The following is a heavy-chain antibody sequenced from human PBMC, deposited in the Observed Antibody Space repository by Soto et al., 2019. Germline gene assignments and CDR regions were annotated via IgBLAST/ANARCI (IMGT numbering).Heavy chain of an antibody. CDR2: SKSKTDGGTT. CDR3: TTRFMSSSGIHYYYDGMDV. D-gene: IGHD6-6*01. J-gene: IGHJ6*02. CDR1: GFTFSNAW. V-gene: IGHV3-15*07. Sequence: EVQLVESGGGLVKPGGSLRLSCAASGFTFSNAWMNWVRQAPGKGLEWVGRSKSKTDGGTTDYAAPVKGRFTISRDDSKNTLYLQMNSLKTEDTAVYYCTTRFMSSSGIHYYYDGMDVWGQGTTVTVSS.